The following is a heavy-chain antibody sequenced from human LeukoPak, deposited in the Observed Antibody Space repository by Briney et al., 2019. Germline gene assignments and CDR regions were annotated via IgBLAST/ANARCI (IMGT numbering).Heavy chain of an antibody. V-gene: IGHV4-39*07. D-gene: IGHD6-13*01. CDR1: GGSISSSSYY. Sequence: SETLSLTCTVSGGSISSSSYYWGWIRQPPGKGLEWIGSIYYSGSTYYNPSLKSRVTISVDTSKNQFSLKLSSVTAADTAVYHCARDRYSSRYHYFDYWGQGTLVTVSS. CDR2: IYYSGST. J-gene: IGHJ4*02. CDR3: ARDRYSSRYHYFDY.